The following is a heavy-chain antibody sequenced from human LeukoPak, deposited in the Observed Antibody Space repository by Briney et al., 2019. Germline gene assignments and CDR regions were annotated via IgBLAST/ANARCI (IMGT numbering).Heavy chain of an antibody. CDR1: GYTFTSYY. CDR2: INPSGGST. Sequence: GASVKVSCKASGYTFTSYYMHWVRQAPGQGLEWMGIINPSGGSTSYAQKFQGRVTMTRDMSTSTVYMELSSLRSEDTAVYYCAREASYCGGDCPLGPWGQGTLVTVSS. CDR3: AREASYCGGDCPLGP. V-gene: IGHV1-46*01. D-gene: IGHD2-21*02. J-gene: IGHJ5*02.